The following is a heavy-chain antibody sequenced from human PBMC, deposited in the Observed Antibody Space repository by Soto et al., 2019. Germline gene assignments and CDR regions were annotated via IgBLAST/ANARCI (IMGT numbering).Heavy chain of an antibody. J-gene: IGHJ6*02. CDR3: ARDLRGSGYYLNYYYYYGMDV. CDR2: INAGNGNT. CDR1: GYTFTSYA. D-gene: IGHD3-3*01. Sequence: ASLKVSCKASGYTFTSYAMHWVRQAPGQRLEWMGWINAGNGNTKYSQKFQGRVTITRDTSASTAYMELSSLRSEDTAVYYCARDLRGSGYYLNYYYYYGMDVWGQGTTVTVSS. V-gene: IGHV1-3*01.